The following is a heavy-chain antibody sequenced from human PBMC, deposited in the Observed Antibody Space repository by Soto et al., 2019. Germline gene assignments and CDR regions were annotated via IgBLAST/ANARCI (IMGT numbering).Heavy chain of an antibody. CDR2: FDPEDGET. Sequence: ASVKVSCKVSGYTLTELSMHWVRQAPGKGLEWMGGFDPEDGETIYAQNFQGWVTMTRDTSISTAYMELSRLRSDDTAVYYCATSRTSIAVAGETEYYFDYWGQGTLVTVSS. D-gene: IGHD6-19*01. V-gene: IGHV1-24*01. CDR1: GYTLTELS. CDR3: ATSRTSIAVAGETEYYFDY. J-gene: IGHJ4*02.